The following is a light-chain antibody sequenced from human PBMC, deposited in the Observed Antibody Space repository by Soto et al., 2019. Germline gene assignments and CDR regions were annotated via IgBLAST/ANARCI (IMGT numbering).Light chain of an antibody. V-gene: IGKV3-20*01. J-gene: IGKJ1*01. CDR1: QSVTNSF. CDR3: QKDVSSPWA. Sequence: DIVFARCRGPRPLSPGERGTRLCGVSQSVTNSFSARYQQKPGQAPRRLIYGASRRATGIPDRFAGRGSGTDFTLTISRLEPEDLAVYYLQKDVSSPWAFGQGTKVDIK. CDR2: GAS.